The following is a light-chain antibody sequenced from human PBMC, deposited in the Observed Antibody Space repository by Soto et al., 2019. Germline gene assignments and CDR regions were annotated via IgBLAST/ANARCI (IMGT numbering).Light chain of an antibody. V-gene: IGKV3-11*01. CDR2: DAS. Sequence: IVLTQSTATLSLSPGERATLSCRASQSVSSYLAWYQQKPGQAPSLLIYDASNRATGIPARFSGSGSGTDLTLTISSLEPEDFAVYYCQQRSNWSWTFGQGTKVDIK. J-gene: IGKJ1*01. CDR3: QQRSNWSWT. CDR1: QSVSSY.